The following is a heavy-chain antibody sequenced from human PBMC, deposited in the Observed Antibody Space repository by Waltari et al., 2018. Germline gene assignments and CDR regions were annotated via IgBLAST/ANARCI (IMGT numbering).Heavy chain of an antibody. V-gene: IGHV4-39*07. Sequence: QLQLQESGPGLVKPSETLSLTCTVSGGSISSSSYYWGWIRQPPGKGLEWIGSIYYSGSTYYNPSLKSRVTISVDTSKNQFSLKLSSVTAADTAVYYCVSNPKSSWYGGYYFDYWGQGTLVTVSS. CDR1: GGSISSSSYY. D-gene: IGHD6-13*01. J-gene: IGHJ4*02. CDR3: VSNPKSSWYGGYYFDY. CDR2: IYYSGST.